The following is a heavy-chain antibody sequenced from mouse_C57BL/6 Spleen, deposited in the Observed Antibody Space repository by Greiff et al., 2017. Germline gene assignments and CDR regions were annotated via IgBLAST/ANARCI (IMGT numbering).Heavy chain of an antibody. D-gene: IGHD1-1*01. CDR3: ARGDYYGSSYSFDY. J-gene: IGHJ2*01. V-gene: IGHV1-63*01. Sequence: VQLVESGAELVRPGTSVKMSCKASGYTFTNYWIGWAKQRPGHGLEWIGDIYPGGGYTNYNEKFKGKATLTADKSSSTAYMQFSSLTSEDSAIYYCARGDYYGSSYSFDYWGQGTTLTVSS. CDR1: GYTFTNYW. CDR2: IYPGGGYT.